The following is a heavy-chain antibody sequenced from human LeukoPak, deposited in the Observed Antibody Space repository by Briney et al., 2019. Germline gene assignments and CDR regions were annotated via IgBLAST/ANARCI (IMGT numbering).Heavy chain of an antibody. CDR3: ARDLLTYSSGWYGDAFDI. Sequence: PGGSLRLSCAASGFAFSSYGMHWVRQAPGKGLEWVAFIRYDGSNKYYADSVKGRFTISRDNSKNTLYLQMNSLRAEDTAVYYCARDLLTYSSGWYGDAFDIWGQGTMVTVSS. D-gene: IGHD6-19*01. CDR1: GFAFSSYG. V-gene: IGHV3-30*02. J-gene: IGHJ3*02. CDR2: IRYDGSNK.